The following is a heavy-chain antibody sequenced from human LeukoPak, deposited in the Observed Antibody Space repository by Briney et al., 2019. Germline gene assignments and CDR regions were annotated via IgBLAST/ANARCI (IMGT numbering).Heavy chain of an antibody. CDR3: ARGGGVAGTPYNPYDY. J-gene: IGHJ4*02. CDR2: IYYSGST. D-gene: IGHD6-19*01. V-gene: IGHV4-59*01. Sequence: SETLSLTCAVYGGSFSGYYWSWIRQPPGKGLEWIGYIYYSGSTNYNPSLKSRVTISVDTSKNQFSLKLSSVTAADTAVYYCARGGGVAGTPYNPYDYWGQGTLVTVSS. CDR1: GGSFSGYY.